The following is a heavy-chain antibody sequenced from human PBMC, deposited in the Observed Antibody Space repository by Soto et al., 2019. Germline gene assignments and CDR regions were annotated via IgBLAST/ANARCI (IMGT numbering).Heavy chain of an antibody. CDR2: IYSGGST. Sequence: GGSLRLSCAVSGFTVSTYYMSWVRQATGKGLEWVSIIYSGGSTYYADSVKGRFTISRDNSKNTLYLQMNNLRAEDTAVYFCASDNYGYSLPFWGQGTLVTVSS. J-gene: IGHJ4*02. CDR3: ASDNYGYSLPF. V-gene: IGHV3-53*01. D-gene: IGHD5-18*01. CDR1: GFTVSTYY.